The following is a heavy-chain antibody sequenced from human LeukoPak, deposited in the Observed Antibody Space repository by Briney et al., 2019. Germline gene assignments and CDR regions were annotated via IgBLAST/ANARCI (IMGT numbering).Heavy chain of an antibody. CDR2: VSGYTGNT. CDR3: ARGEVSASLYYFDF. Sequence: ASVTVSLKSSVYTFTTYVVRWVRPAPGQHLAWMGGVSGYTGNTNYAERFQGRVTMTIDPSTSTVYMELTSLRSDDTAVYYCARGEVSASLYYFDFWGEGTLVTVS. CDR1: VYTFTTYV. V-gene: IGHV1-18*01. D-gene: IGHD2-2*01. J-gene: IGHJ4*02.